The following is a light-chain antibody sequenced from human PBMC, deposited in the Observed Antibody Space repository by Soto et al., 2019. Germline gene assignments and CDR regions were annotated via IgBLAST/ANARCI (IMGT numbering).Light chain of an antibody. CDR1: QDMSNY. V-gene: IGKV1-33*01. CDR3: QQYDTFSWT. CDR2: DAS. J-gene: IGKJ1*01. Sequence: DIQMTQSPSSLSASVGDRVTITCQASQDMSNYLNWYQQKPGKAPKLLIYDASNLEIGVPSRFSGSGSGTDFTFTISSLQPEDIATYYCQQYDTFSWTFGQGTKVDIK.